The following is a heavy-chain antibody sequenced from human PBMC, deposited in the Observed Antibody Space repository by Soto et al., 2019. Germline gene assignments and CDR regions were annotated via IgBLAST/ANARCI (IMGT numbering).Heavy chain of an antibody. J-gene: IGHJ4*02. CDR2: INPNNGGT. CDR1: GYSFTGNS. CDR3: VIQRSGVGY. Sequence: QVHLVQSGAEVKKPGASVRVSCKASGYSFTGNSMHWVRQAPGQGLEWMGWINPNNGGTNYAQRFRGWVTMTRDTSVSTAYMDLNRLKSDDTAVDYCVIQRSGVGYWGQGTLVTVSS. D-gene: IGHD2-15*01. V-gene: IGHV1-2*04.